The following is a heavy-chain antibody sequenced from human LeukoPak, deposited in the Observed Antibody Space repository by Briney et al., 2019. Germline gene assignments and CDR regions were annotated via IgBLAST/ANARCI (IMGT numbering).Heavy chain of an antibody. CDR1: GGSISIFY. CDR3: GRTQGGTNLVA. Sequence: PSQTLSPTCSVYGGSISIFYWSWIRQPPGKGLEWNGKTYNSGSNNYNTSLKRRSTIPVNTSKNQFSPRLTSATAAATAVYYCGRTQGGTNLVAWGQGTLVTVSS. CDR2: TYNSGSN. J-gene: IGHJ5*02. V-gene: IGHV4-59*01. D-gene: IGHD1-14*01.